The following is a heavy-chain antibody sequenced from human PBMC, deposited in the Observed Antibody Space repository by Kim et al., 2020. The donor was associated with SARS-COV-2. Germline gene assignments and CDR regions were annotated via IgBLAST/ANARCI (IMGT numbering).Heavy chain of an antibody. V-gene: IGHV3-30*01. Sequence: GRFTISRDNSKNTLYLQMNSLRAEDTAVYYCARDGRYCSGGSCYSGPAGHWGQGTLVTVSS. J-gene: IGHJ4*02. CDR3: ARDGRYCSGGSCYSGPAGH. D-gene: IGHD2-15*01.